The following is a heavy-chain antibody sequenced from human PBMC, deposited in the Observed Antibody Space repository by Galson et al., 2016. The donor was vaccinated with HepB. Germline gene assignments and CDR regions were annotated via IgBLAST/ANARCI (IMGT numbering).Heavy chain of an antibody. Sequence: SLRLSCAASGFTFSTYWMHWVRQAPGKGLEWVSAMSDSGGSTYYADSVKGRFTISRDNSKNTLYLQMNSLKAEDTAVYYCARDQAPLPGDYWGRGTLVSVSS. J-gene: IGHJ4*02. CDR3: ARDQAPLPGDY. D-gene: IGHD2-15*01. V-gene: IGHV3-53*01. CDR1: GFTFSTYW. CDR2: MSDSGGST.